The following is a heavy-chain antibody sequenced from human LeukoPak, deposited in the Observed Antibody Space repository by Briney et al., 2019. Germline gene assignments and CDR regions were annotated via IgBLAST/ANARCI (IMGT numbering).Heavy chain of an antibody. CDR3: ASARESCIGSTCYEYFHH. J-gene: IGHJ1*01. D-gene: IGHD2-2*01. CDR2: FYSPGST. Sequence: GGSLRLSCAASGFTVKTKSMAWVRQAPGRGLEWVSVFYSPGSTYYADSVHGRFTISRDNSLNTLFLQMNSLRVEDKAVYYCASARESCIGSTCYEYFHHWGQGTPLTVSS. V-gene: IGHV3-53*01. CDR1: GFTVKTKS.